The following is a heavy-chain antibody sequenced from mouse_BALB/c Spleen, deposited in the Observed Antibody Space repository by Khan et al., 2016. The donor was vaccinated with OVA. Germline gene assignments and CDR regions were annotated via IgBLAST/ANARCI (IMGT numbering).Heavy chain of an antibody. CDR3: ARRGLNGIFAY. Sequence: QVQLKQSGAELAKPGASVKMSCKASGYTFTTYWMHWIKQRPGQGLEWIGYIDPTTGYTEYNQKFKDKATLTTDKSSTTAFMQLSSLTSEGSAVDYCARRGLNGIFAYWGQGTLVTVSA. CDR1: GYTFTTYW. V-gene: IGHV1-7*01. D-gene: IGHD1-3*01. J-gene: IGHJ3*01. CDR2: IDPTTGYT.